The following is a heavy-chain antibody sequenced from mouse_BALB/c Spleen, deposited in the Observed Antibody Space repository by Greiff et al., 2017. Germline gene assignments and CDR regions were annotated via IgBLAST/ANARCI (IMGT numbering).Heavy chain of an antibody. CDR3: TRDDYDWYFDV. Sequence: EVKLQESGGGLVKPGGSLKLSCAASGFTFSSYTMSWVRQTPEKRLEWVATISSGGSYTYYPDSVKGRFTISRDNAKNTLYLQMSSLKSEDTAMYYCTRDDYDWYFDVWGAGTTVTVSS. D-gene: IGHD2-4*01. V-gene: IGHV5-6-4*01. J-gene: IGHJ1*01. CDR2: ISSGGSYT. CDR1: GFTFSSYT.